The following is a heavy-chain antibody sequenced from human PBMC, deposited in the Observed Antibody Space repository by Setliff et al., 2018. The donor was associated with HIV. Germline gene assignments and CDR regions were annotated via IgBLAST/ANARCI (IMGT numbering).Heavy chain of an antibody. CDR3: ARTLGSGSYYSPWPPGY. D-gene: IGHD3-10*01. CDR2: ISSSGSTI. Sequence: GGSLRLSCSASGFTLSSYEMNWVRQAPGKGLEWVSYISSSGSTIYDSDAVQGRFTISRDNAKNSLYLQMNSLRAEDTAVYYCARTLGSGSYYSPWPPGYLGQGTLVTVSS. V-gene: IGHV3-48*03. J-gene: IGHJ4*02. CDR1: GFTLSSYE.